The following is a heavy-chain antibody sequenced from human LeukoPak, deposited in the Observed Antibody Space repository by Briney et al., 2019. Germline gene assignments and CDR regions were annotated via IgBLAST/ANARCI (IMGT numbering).Heavy chain of an antibody. CDR2: MSSDGNAM. CDR1: GFTFSSYG. D-gene: IGHD3-22*01. J-gene: IGHJ4*02. V-gene: IGHV3-30*19. CDR3: VRESEYYFDHSASFDY. Sequence: GGSLRLSCAASGFTFSSYGMHWVRQAPGKGLEWVAVMSSDGNAMFYADSVEGRFTISRDNSKNTLYLQMNSLRAEDTAVYYCVRESEYYFDHSASFDYWGQGTLVTVSS.